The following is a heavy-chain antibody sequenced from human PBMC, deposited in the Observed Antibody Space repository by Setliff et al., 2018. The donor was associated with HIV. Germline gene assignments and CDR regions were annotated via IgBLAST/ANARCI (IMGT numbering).Heavy chain of an antibody. J-gene: IGHJ6*02. D-gene: IGHD3-22*01. Sequence: TLSLTCTVSGGSISSYYWSWIRQPPGKGLEWIGYIYYSGSTNYNPSLKSRVTISVDTSKNQFSLKLSSVTAADTAVYYCARGTYYHDSSGYFNYYYGMDVWGQGTTVTVSS. CDR2: IYYSGST. CDR3: ARGTYYHDSSGYFNYYYGMDV. CDR1: GGSISSYY. V-gene: IGHV4-59*01.